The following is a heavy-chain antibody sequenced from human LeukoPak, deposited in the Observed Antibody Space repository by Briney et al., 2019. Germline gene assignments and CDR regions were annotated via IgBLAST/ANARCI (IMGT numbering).Heavy chain of an antibody. CDR2: IIPIFGTA. V-gene: IGHV1-69*05. CDR3: ATTREYYDFWSERPLDY. D-gene: IGHD3-3*01. CDR1: GGTFSSYA. Sequence: SVKVSCKASGGTFSSYAISWVRQAPGQGLEWMGGIIPIFGTANYAQKFQGRVTITTDESTSTAYMELSSPRSEDTAVYYCATTREYYDFWSERPLDYWGQGTLVTVSS. J-gene: IGHJ4*02.